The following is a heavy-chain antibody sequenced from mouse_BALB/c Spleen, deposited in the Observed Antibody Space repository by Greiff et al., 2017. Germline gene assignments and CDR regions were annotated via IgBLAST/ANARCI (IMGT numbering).Heavy chain of an antibody. J-gene: IGHJ3*01. CDR1: GYTFSSYW. D-gene: IGHD1-1*01. V-gene: IGHV1-9*01. Sequence: QVQLQQSGAELMKPGASVKISCKATGYTFSSYWIEWVKQRPGHGLEWIGEILPGSGSTNYNEKFKGKATFTADTSSSTAYMQLSSLTSEDSAVYYCARGAGSSYTWFAYWGQGTLVTVSA. CDR3: ARGAGSSYTWFAY. CDR2: ILPGSGST.